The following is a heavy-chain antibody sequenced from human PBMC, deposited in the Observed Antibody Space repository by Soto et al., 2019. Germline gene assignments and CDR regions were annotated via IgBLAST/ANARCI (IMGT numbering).Heavy chain of an antibody. CDR1: GFTVSSNY. CDR3: ASSYGDYPYYYMDV. Sequence: GGSLRLSCAASGFTVSSNYMSWVRQAPGKGLEWVSVIYSGGSTYYADSVKGRFTISRHNSKNTLYLQMNSLRAEDTAVYYCASSYGDYPYYYMDVWGKGTTVTVSS. J-gene: IGHJ6*03. D-gene: IGHD4-17*01. CDR2: IYSGGST. V-gene: IGHV3-53*04.